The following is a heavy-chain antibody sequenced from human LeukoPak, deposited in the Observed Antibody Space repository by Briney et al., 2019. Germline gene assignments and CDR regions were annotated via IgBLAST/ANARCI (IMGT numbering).Heavy chain of an antibody. V-gene: IGHV4-34*01. J-gene: IGHJ3*02. Sequence: SETLSLTCTVSGGSTSSDYWSWIRQSPGKGLEWVGEINHSGSTNYNPSLKSRVTISVDTSKNQFSLKLSSVTAADTAVYYCARAPFFYYDSSGNAFDIWGQGTMVTVSS. D-gene: IGHD3-22*01. CDR3: ARAPFFYYDSSGNAFDI. CDR2: INHSGST. CDR1: GGSTSSDY.